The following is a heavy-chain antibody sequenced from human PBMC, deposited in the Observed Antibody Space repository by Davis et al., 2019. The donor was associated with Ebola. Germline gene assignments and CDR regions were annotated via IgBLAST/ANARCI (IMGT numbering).Heavy chain of an antibody. CDR3: ARAAGIAVAGFDY. Sequence: PGGSLRLSCAASGFTFTSYAMHWVRQAPGQRLEWMGWINAGNGNTKYSQKFQGRVTITRDTSASTAYMELSSLRSEDTAVYYCARAAGIAVAGFDYWGQGTLVTVSS. V-gene: IGHV1-3*01. CDR2: INAGNGNT. D-gene: IGHD6-19*01. J-gene: IGHJ4*02. CDR1: GFTFTSYA.